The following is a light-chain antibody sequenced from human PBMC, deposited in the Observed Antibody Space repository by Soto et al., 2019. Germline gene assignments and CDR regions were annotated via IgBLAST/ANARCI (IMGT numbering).Light chain of an antibody. CDR1: QSVSSNY. V-gene: IGKV3-20*01. J-gene: IGKJ2*01. Sequence: EIVLTQSPGTLSLSPGXRATLSCRASQSVSSNYLAWYQQKPGQAPRLLIYGASRGAAGIPDRFSGSGAGTDFTLTISRLEPEDFAGYFWQQNGRSPIFTFGQVTKLEVK. CDR2: GAS. CDR3: QQNGRSPIFT.